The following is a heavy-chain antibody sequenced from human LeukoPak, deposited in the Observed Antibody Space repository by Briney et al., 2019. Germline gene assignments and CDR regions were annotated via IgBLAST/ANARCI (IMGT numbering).Heavy chain of an antibody. D-gene: IGHD5-12*01. CDR1: GGTFSSYA. Sequence: SVKVSCKASGGTFSSYAISWVRQAPGQGLEWMGGIIPIFGTANYAQKFQGRVTITADESTSTAYMELSSLRSEDTAVYYCARGGYDLFYYNYYGMDVWGKGTTVTVSS. J-gene: IGHJ6*04. V-gene: IGHV1-69*13. CDR2: IIPIFGTA. CDR3: ARGGYDLFYYNYYGMDV.